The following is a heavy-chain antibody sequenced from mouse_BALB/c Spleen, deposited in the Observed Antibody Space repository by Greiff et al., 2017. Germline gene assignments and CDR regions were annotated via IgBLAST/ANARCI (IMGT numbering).Heavy chain of an antibody. CDR2: ISSGGST. D-gene: IGHD2-4*01. Sequence: EVKLVESGGGLVQPGGSLKLSCAASGFTFSSYAMSWVRQTPEKRLEWVASISSGGSTYYPDSVKGRFTISRDNARNILYLQMSSLRSEDTAMYYCARGDYDGNYFDYWGQGTTLTVSS. CDR1: GFTFSSYA. J-gene: IGHJ2*01. V-gene: IGHV5-6-5*01. CDR3: ARGDYDGNYFDY.